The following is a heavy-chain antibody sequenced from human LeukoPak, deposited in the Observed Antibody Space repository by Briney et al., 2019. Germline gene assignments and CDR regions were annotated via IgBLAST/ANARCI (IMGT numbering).Heavy chain of an antibody. V-gene: IGHV4-59*08. CDR2: IYYSGST. CDR1: GGSISSFY. CDR3: VSLYYSHSSGPRFD. Sequence: SETLSLTCTVSGGSISSFYWSRIRQPPGKGLEWIGYIYYSGSTNYNPSLKSRVTISVDTSKTQFSLKLTSVTAADTAMYYCVSLYYSHSSGPRFDWGQGTLVTVSS. J-gene: IGHJ4*02. D-gene: IGHD3-22*01.